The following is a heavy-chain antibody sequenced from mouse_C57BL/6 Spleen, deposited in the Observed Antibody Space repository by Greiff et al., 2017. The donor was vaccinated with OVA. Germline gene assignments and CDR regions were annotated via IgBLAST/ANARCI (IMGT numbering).Heavy chain of an antibody. CDR1: GFTFSDYG. CDR2: ISSGSSTI. CDR3: ARLYYGNYFDY. Sequence: EVQVVESGGGLVKPGGSLKLSCAASGFTFSDYGMHWVRQAPEKGLEWVAYISSGSSTIYYADTVKGRFTIARDNAKNTLSLQMTSLRSEDTAMYYCARLYYGNYFDYWGQGTTLTVSS. V-gene: IGHV5-17*01. D-gene: IGHD2-1*01. J-gene: IGHJ2*01.